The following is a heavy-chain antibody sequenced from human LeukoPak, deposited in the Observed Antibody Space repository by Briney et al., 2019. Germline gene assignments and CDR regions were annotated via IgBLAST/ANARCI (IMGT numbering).Heavy chain of an antibody. Sequence: ASVKVSCKASGYTFTAYFIHWVRQAPGQGLEWVGRINPDSSGTYLAQSFQDRVTVTSDTSIGTAYMELSGLTSDDTAVYYCARDLSSTDHWEFDHWGQGTLVTVSS. V-gene: IGHV1-2*06. CDR3: ARDLSSTDHWEFDH. CDR1: GYTFTAYF. J-gene: IGHJ4*02. D-gene: IGHD2/OR15-2a*01. CDR2: INPDSSGT.